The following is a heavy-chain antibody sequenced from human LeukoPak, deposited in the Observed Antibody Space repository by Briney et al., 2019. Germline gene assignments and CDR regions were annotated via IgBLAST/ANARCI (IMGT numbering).Heavy chain of an antibody. J-gene: IGHJ6*03. Sequence: GRSLRLSCAASGFTFSSYGMHWVRQAPGKGLEWVAVISYDGSNKYYADSVKGRFTISRDNSKNTLYLQMNSLRAEDTAVYYCARERNFYYMDVWGKGTRVTVSS. V-gene: IGHV3-30*03. CDR2: ISYDGSNK. CDR3: ARERNFYYMDV. CDR1: GFTFSSYG.